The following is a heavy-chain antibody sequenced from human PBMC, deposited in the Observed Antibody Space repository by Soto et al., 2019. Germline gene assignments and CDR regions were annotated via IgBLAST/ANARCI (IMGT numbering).Heavy chain of an antibody. V-gene: IGHV4-59*01. J-gene: IGHJ5*02. CDR1: AGSLSRYC. CDR2: IYYSGST. Sequence: PDNLRPPTTVSAGSLSRYCWRWILLPPGKRLEWIGYIYYSGSTNYNPSLKSRVTISVDTSTNHFYLPLSPVTAEETAVDYCARDVVVNYSSSRARGATCFDPSAHGNVVT. D-gene: IGHD6-13*01. CDR3: ARDVVVNYSSSRARGATCFDP.